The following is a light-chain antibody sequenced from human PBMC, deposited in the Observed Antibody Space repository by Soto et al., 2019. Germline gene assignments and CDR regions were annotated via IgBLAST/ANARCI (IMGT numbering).Light chain of an antibody. Sequence: EVVLTQSPATLSVSPGDRATLSCRASQDIGSAVAWYHQRSGQAPRLLIFDASIRVPTTPARFSGSVSGTEFTLTISNLQSEDFAVYYCQQYNNWPLTFGQGTKVDIK. CDR2: DAS. CDR1: QDIGSA. CDR3: QQYNNWPLT. J-gene: IGKJ1*01. V-gene: IGKV3-15*01.